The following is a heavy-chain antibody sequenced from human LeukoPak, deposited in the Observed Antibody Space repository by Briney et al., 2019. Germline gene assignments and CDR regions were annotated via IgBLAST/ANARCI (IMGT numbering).Heavy chain of an antibody. CDR3: ARDVYRSTSCRDCSHDAFDI. Sequence: PGGSLRLSCAASGFTFTNYWMTWVRQAPGKGLEWVATIKTDGSQKYYGDSVKGRFTISRDNAENSLYLQMNSLRAEDTAVYYCARDVYRSTSCRDCSHDAFDIWGQGTMVTVSS. CDR1: GFTFTNYW. J-gene: IGHJ3*02. D-gene: IGHD2-2*01. CDR2: IKTDGSQK. V-gene: IGHV3-7*05.